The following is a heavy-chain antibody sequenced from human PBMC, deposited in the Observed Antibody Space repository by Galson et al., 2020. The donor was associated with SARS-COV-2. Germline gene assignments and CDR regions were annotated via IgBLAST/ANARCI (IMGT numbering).Heavy chain of an antibody. J-gene: IGHJ6*02. D-gene: IGHD3-10*01. CDR3: ARRSSSPRGYYYYYGMDV. CDR1: GYSFTSYW. Sequence: KIGESLKISCKGSGYSFTSYWIGWVRQMPGKGLEWMGIIYPGDSDTRYSPSFQGQVTIPADKSISTAYLQWSSLKASDTAMYYCARRSSSPRGYYYYYGMDVWGQGTTVTVSS. CDR2: IYPGDSDT. V-gene: IGHV5-51*01.